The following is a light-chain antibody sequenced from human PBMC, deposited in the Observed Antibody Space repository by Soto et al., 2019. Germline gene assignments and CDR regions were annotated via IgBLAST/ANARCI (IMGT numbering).Light chain of an antibody. CDR1: QSVSSN. CDR2: GAS. V-gene: IGKV3-15*01. Sequence: EIVMTQSPATLSVSPGERATLSCRASQSVSSNLAWYQQKPGQAPRLLIYGASTRATGIPARFSGSGSGTDFTLTILRLEPEDFATYYCQQYNSYSWTFGQGTKVDIK. J-gene: IGKJ1*01. CDR3: QQYNSYSWT.